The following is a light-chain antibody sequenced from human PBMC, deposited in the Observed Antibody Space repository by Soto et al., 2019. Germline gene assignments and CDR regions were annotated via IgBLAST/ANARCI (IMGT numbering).Light chain of an antibody. CDR1: SPHAATSNF. CDR2: DVT. Sequence: QSVLTQPASVSGSPGQSITISCTGISPHAATSNFVSWYQHHPGKAPRLILYDVTHRPSGISNRFSGSKSGDSASLTISGLQAEDEAHYYCSSYRSGPLYVFXTGTKVTVL. CDR3: SSYRSGPLYV. V-gene: IGLV2-14*03. J-gene: IGLJ1*01.